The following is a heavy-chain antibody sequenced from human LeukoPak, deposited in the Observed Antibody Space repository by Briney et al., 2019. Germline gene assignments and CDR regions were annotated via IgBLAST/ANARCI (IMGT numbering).Heavy chain of an antibody. J-gene: IGHJ4*02. Sequence: PSETLSLTCTVSGGSISSSSYYWGWIRQPPGKGLEWIGSIYYSESTYYNPSLKSRVTISVDTSKNQFSLKLSSVTAADTAVYYCARQKYYYDSSDKSGNDYWGQGTLVTVSS. V-gene: IGHV4-39*01. CDR1: GGSISSSSYY. CDR3: ARQKYYYDSSDKSGNDY. CDR2: IYYSEST. D-gene: IGHD3-22*01.